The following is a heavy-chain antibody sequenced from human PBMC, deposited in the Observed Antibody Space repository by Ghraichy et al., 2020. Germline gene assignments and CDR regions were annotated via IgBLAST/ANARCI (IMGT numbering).Heavy chain of an antibody. J-gene: IGHJ6*02. Sequence: SLRLSCAASEFTLSSYSINWVRQAPGKGLEWISYITSSGKFISYADSVKGRFTVSRDNARNALYLQMNSLRGEDTAVYYCARASAVVRFYYYAALDVWGQGTTVTVSS. CDR1: EFTLSSYS. D-gene: IGHD3-22*01. CDR3: ARASAVVRFYYYAALDV. CDR2: ITSSGKFI. V-gene: IGHV3-48*01.